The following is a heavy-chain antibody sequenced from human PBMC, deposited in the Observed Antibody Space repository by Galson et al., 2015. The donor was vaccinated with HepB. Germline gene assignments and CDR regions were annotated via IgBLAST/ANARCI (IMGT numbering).Heavy chain of an antibody. Sequence: QVQLQESGPGLVKPSQTLSLICTVSGGSVRSGDYYWSWIRQSPGEGLEWIGYIYYSGRAYYNPSLKSRLTISVDTSKSQFSLKLSSVTAADTAVYYCARGGVALTVPAGSYFDYWGQGTLVTVSS. J-gene: IGHJ4*02. CDR3: ARGGVALTVPAGSYFDY. D-gene: IGHD2-2*01. CDR2: IYYSGRA. V-gene: IGHV4-30-4*01. CDR1: GGSVRSGDYY.